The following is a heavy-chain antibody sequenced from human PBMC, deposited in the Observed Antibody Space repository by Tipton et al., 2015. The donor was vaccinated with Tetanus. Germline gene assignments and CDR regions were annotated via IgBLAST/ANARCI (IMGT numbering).Heavy chain of an antibody. CDR2: ITPIFGTT. J-gene: IGHJ4*02. CDR1: GGTFTNYA. Sequence: QSGAEVKKPGSSVKVSCKASGGTFTNYALSWVRQAPGQGLEWVGGITPIFGTTNSAPKFQGRVTITADESTNTAYKELSSLRSEDTAVYYCARAPNRISRASDYWGQGTQITVSS. D-gene: IGHD1-14*01. V-gene: IGHV1-69*01. CDR3: ARAPNRISRASDY.